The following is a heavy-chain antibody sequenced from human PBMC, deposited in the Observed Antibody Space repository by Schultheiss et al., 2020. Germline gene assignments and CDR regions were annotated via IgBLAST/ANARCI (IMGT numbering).Heavy chain of an antibody. J-gene: IGHJ5*02. V-gene: IGHV2-5*02. CDR1: GFSLSTSGVG. Sequence: SGPTLVKPTQTFTLTCTFPGFSLSTSGVGVGWIRQPPGKALEWLALIYWDDDKRYSPSLKSRLTITKDTSKNQVVLTMTNMDPVDTDTYYCAPQYYDILTGTSCFDTRGQGTRVATSS. D-gene: IGHD3-9*01. CDR2: IYWDDDK. CDR3: APQYYDILTGTSCFDT.